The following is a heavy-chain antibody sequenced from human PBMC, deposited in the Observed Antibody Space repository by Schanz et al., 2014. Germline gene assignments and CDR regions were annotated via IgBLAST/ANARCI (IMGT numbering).Heavy chain of an antibody. CDR2: ISVYTGNT. V-gene: IGHV1-18*01. CDR3: TKAEYDILTDSYSRLDP. J-gene: IGHJ5*02. D-gene: IGHD3-9*01. CDR1: GYTFTIYA. Sequence: QVQLVQSGAEVKKPGASVRVSCKASGYTFTIYAMSWVRQAPGQGLAWVGWISVYTGNTKYGQKVQGRVTMTADTSTNTAYMELRSLRSDDTAVYYCTKAEYDILTDSYSRLDPWGQGTLGTVSS.